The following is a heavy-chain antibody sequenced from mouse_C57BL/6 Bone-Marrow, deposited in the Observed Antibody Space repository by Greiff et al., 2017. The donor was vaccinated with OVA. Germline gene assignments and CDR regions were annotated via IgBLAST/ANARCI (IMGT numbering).Heavy chain of an antibody. CDR3: ARRSDDDDVWYAMDY. Sequence: QVQLQQPGAELVKPGASVKLSCKASGYTFTSYWMHWVKQRPGQGLEWIGMIHPNSGSTNYNEKFKSKATLTVDKSSSTAYMQLSSLTSEDSAVYYCARRSDDDDVWYAMDYWGQGTSVTVSS. D-gene: IGHD2-4*01. CDR1: GYTFTSYW. V-gene: IGHV1-64*01. J-gene: IGHJ4*01. CDR2: IHPNSGST.